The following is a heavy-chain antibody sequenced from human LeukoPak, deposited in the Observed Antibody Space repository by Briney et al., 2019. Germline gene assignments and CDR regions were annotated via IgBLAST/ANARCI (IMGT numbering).Heavy chain of an antibody. Sequence: SETLSLTCTVSGGSISSGSYYWSWIRQSAGKGLEWIGRIYTSGSTNYNPSLKSRVTISVDTSKNQFSLKLSSVTAADTAVYYCARVGPVFSGNNNWFDPWGQGTLVTVSS. CDR1: GGSISSGSYY. V-gene: IGHV4-61*02. D-gene: IGHD6-19*01. CDR2: IYTSGST. CDR3: ARVGPVFSGNNNWFDP. J-gene: IGHJ5*02.